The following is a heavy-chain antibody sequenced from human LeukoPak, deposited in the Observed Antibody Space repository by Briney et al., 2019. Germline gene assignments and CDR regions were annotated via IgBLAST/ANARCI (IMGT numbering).Heavy chain of an antibody. D-gene: IGHD1-14*01. CDR1: GFTFSRYA. CDR2: VSDDGTFT. V-gene: IGHV3-30-3*01. CDR3: ARDPYRAAPDYFAY. Sequence: GGSLRLSCADSGFTFSRYAMQWVRQAPGKVLEWVAVVSDDGTFTLYGDSVRGRFTVSRDSSKNTLYLQMNSLRPEDTAVYYCARDPYRAAPDYFAYWGQGTLVTVSS. J-gene: IGHJ4*02.